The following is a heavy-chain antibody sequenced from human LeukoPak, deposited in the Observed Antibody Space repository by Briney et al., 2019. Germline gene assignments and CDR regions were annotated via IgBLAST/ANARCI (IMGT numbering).Heavy chain of an antibody. CDR3: ARWTDCGGDCHILDH. D-gene: IGHD2-21*02. CDR2: LYYRRGA. J-gene: IGHJ4*02. V-gene: IGHV4-59*01. CDR1: GGSISGYY. Sequence: SETLSLTCTVSGGSISGYYWSWSRQPPGKGVEWIGNLYYRRGAWYKSSLKSRVTTSVDTSKNEFSLKLTSVTAADTAVYFCARWTDCGGDCHILDHWGQGILVTVSS.